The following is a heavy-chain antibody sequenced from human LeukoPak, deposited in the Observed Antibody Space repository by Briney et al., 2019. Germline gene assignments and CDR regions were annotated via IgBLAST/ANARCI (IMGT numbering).Heavy chain of an antibody. CDR2: MNPNSGNT. CDR1: GYTFTSYD. D-gene: IGHD5-12*01. CDR3: ARGLGGYNC. J-gene: IGHJ4*02. V-gene: IGHV1-8*01. Sequence: ASVKVSCKASGYTFTSYDINWVRQATGQGLEWMGWMNPNSGNTNYAQKLQGRVTMTTDTSTSTAYMELRSLRSDDTAVYYCARGLGGYNCWGQGTLVTVSS.